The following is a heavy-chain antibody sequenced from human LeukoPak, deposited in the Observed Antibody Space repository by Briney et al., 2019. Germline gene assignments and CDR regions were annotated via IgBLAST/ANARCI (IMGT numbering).Heavy chain of an antibody. CDR1: GGSISSSSYY. D-gene: IGHD3-9*01. V-gene: IGHV4-39*07. J-gene: IGHJ4*02. CDR3: AVYFDWLGYFDY. CDR2: IYYSGST. Sequence: PSETLSLTCTVSGGSISSSSYYWGWIRQPPGKGLEWIGSIYYSGSTYYNPSLKSRVTISVDTSKNQFSLKPSSVTAADTAVYYCAVYFDWLGYFDYWGQGTLVTVSS.